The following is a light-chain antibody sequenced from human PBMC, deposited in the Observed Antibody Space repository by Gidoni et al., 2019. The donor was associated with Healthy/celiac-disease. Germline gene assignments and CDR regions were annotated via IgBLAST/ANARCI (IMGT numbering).Light chain of an antibody. CDR1: QSVSSY. V-gene: IGKV3-11*01. J-gene: IGKJ2*01. CDR2: DAS. CDR3: QQRSNWPFT. Sequence: EIVLTQSPATLFLSPGERATRSCRASQSVSSYLAWYQQKPGQAPRLLIYDASNRATGIPARFSGSGSGTDFTLTISSLEPEDFAVYYCQQRSNWPFTFGQXTKLEIK.